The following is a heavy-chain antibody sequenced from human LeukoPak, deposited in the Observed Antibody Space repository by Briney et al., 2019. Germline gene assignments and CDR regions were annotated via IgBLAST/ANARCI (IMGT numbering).Heavy chain of an antibody. J-gene: IGHJ2*01. CDR1: GFTFSSYS. CDR3: AKRSSGSWYWYFDL. CDR2: IYYSGST. Sequence: GSLRLSCAASGFTFSSYSMNWIRQPPGKGLEWIGSIYYSGSTYYNPSLKSRVTISVDTSKNQFSLKLSSVTAADTAVYYCAKRSSGSWYWYFDLWGRGTLVTVSS. D-gene: IGHD6-13*01. V-gene: IGHV4-39*07.